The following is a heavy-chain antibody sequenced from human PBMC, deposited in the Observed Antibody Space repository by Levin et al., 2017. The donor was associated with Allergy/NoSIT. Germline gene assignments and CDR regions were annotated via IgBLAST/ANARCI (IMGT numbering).Heavy chain of an antibody. CDR1: GFTISEYA. V-gene: IGHV3-23*01. CDR3: AKKQGGTSGFSFDV. D-gene: IGHD1-1*01. J-gene: IGHJ3*01. Sequence: GESLKISCAVSGFTISEYAMAWVRQAPGKGLEWVSVITGGGFNTYYGDSVKGRFTVSRDDSKDTLYLELNSLEGEDTAVYYCAKKQGGTSGFSFDVWGQGTMVTVSS. CDR2: ITGGGFNT.